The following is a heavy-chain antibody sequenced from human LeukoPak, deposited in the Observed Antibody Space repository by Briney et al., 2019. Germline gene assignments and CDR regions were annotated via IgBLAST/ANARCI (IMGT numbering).Heavy chain of an antibody. Sequence: GGSLRLSCAASGFTFSSYAMHWVRQAPGKGLEYVSAISSNGGSPYYANSVKGRFTISRDNSKNTLYLQMGSLRAEDMAVYYCARVTIFGVGYYGMDVWGQGTTVTVSS. CDR1: GFTFSSYA. CDR3: ARVTIFGVGYYGMDV. V-gene: IGHV3-64*01. J-gene: IGHJ6*02. CDR2: ISSNGGSP. D-gene: IGHD3-3*01.